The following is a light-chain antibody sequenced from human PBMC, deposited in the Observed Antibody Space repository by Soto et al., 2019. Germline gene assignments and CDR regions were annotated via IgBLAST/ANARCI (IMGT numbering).Light chain of an antibody. CDR2: EVT. CDR3: SSFTTTNTWV. V-gene: IGLV2-14*01. J-gene: IGLJ3*02. Sequence: QLVLTQPTSVSGSPGQSITISCTGTSSDLGSYDFVSWFQQHPGKAPKLMIYEVTNRPSGVSYRFSGSKSGNTASLTISGLQAEDEADYYCSSFTTTNTWVFGGGTKLTVL. CDR1: SSDLGSYDF.